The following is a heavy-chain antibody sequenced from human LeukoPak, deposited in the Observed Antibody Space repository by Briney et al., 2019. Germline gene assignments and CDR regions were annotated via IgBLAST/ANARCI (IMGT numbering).Heavy chain of an antibody. D-gene: IGHD5-24*01. J-gene: IGHJ4*02. V-gene: IGHV4-59*02. CDR2: IYYSGST. CDR3: ARDLGYNYDY. CDR1: GGSVSSYY. Sequence: PSETLSLTXTVSGGSVSSYYWSWIRQPPGKGLEWIGYIYYSGSTNYNPSLKSRVTISVDTSKNQFSLKLSSVTAADTAVYYCARDLGYNYDYWGQGTLVTVSS.